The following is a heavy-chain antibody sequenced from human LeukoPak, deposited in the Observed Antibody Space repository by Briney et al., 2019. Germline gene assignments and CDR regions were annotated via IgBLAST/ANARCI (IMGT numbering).Heavy chain of an antibody. J-gene: IGHJ4*02. V-gene: IGHV4-59*08. CDR1: GGSIGSYY. CDR2: IYYSGST. D-gene: IGHD6-19*01. CDR3: ARKDSSGWYGDY. Sequence: SETLSLTCTVSGGSIGSYYWSWIRQPPGKGLEWIGYIYYSGSTNYNPSLKSRVTISVDTSKNQFSLKLSSVTAADTAVYYCARKDSSGWYGDYWGQGTLVTVSS.